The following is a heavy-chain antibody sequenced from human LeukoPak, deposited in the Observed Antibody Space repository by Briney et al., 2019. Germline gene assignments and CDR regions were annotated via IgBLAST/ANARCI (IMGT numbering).Heavy chain of an antibody. CDR3: ARDFAAIPYFDY. V-gene: IGHV1-69*13. CDR2: IIPIFGTA. D-gene: IGHD2-2*01. J-gene: IGHJ4*02. Sequence: ASVKVSCKASGYTFSSYAISWVRQAPGQGLEWMGGIIPIFGTANYAQKFQGRVTITADESTSTAYMELSSLRSEDTAVYYCARDFAAIPYFDYWGQGTLVTVSS. CDR1: GYTFSSYA.